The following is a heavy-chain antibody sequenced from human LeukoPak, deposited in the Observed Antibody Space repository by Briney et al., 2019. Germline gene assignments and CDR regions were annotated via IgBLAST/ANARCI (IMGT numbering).Heavy chain of an antibody. CDR3: AQDGDYFGSGPKGYYFDY. J-gene: IGHJ4*02. V-gene: IGHV3-30*18. D-gene: IGHD3-10*01. CDR1: GFTFSTYG. CDR2: ISYYGRNK. Sequence: GGSLRLSCAASGFTFSTYGMHWVRQAPGKGLEWVAGISYYGRNKYYPDSVKGRFTFSKDNSKNTLYMQMNSVRAEDTAVYYCAQDGDYFGSGPKGYYFDYWGKGTLAT.